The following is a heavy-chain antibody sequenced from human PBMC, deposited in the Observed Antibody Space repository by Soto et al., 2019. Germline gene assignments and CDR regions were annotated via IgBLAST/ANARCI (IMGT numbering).Heavy chain of an antibody. Sequence: QVQLVQSGAEVKKPGSSVKISCKASGGTFGSYAISWVRQAPGQGLEWMGGIIPIPGTANYAQKFQGRVTSAADESTSTAYMELSRLRSEDTAVYYCARSQGSSTSLEIYYYYYYGMDVWGKGTTVSVSS. V-gene: IGHV1-69*01. J-gene: IGHJ6*01. CDR2: IIPIPGTA. CDR1: GGTFGSYA. CDR3: ARSQGSSTSLEIYYYYYYGMDV. D-gene: IGHD2-2*01.